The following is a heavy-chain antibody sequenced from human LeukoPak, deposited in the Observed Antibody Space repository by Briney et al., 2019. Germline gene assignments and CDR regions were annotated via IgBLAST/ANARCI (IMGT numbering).Heavy chain of an antibody. Sequence: GGSLRLSCAASGFTFSSHWMNWVRQAPGKGLEWVSYISSGSTVYYADSVKGRFTISRDNAKNSLYLQMNSLRAEDTAVYYCAELGITMIGGVWGKGTTVTISS. D-gene: IGHD3-10*02. CDR2: ISSGSTV. J-gene: IGHJ6*04. CDR1: GFTFSSHW. V-gene: IGHV3-69-1*02. CDR3: AELGITMIGGV.